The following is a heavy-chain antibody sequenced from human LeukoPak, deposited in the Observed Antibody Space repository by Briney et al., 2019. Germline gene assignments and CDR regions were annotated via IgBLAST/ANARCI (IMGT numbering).Heavy chain of an antibody. D-gene: IGHD2-2*01. J-gene: IGHJ5*02. CDR1: GYTFTSYG. Sequence: AASVKVSCKASGYTFTSYGISWVRQAPGQGLEWMGIINPSGGSTSYAQKFQGRVTMTRDTSTSTVYMELSSLRSEDTAVYYCARVVPAAKWFDPWGQGTLVTVSS. CDR3: ARVVPAAKWFDP. V-gene: IGHV1-46*01. CDR2: INPSGGST.